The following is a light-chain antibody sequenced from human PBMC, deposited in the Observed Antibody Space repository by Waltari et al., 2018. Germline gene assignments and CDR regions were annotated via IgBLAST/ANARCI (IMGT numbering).Light chain of an antibody. CDR2: DNN. V-gene: IGLV1-44*01. CDR3: APWDDSLNGPA. CDR1: SSNIGRNA. Sequence: QSVVTQPPSASGTPGQRVTISCSGSSSNIGRNAVNWYQQLPGTAPTLLIYDNNQRPSGVPDRFSGSKSGTSASLAISGLQSEDEADYYCAPWDDSLNGPAFGTGTKVTVL. J-gene: IGLJ1*01.